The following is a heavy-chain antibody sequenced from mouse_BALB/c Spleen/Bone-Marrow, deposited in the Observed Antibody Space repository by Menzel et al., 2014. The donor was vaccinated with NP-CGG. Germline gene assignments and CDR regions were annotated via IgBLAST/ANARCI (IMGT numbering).Heavy chain of an antibody. J-gene: IGHJ4*01. Sequence: EVMLVESGGGLVQPGGSRKLSCAASGFTFSSFGMHWVRQAPEKGLEWVAYISSGSSTIYYADTVKGRFTISRDNPKNTLFLQMTSLRSEDTAMYYCARSDGIYDYAMDYWGQGTSVTVSS. D-gene: IGHD2-1*01. CDR1: GFTFSSFG. V-gene: IGHV5-17*02. CDR2: ISSGSSTI. CDR3: ARSDGIYDYAMDY.